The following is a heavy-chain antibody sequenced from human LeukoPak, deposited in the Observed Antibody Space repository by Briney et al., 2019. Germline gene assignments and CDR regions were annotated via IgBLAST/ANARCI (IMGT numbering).Heavy chain of an antibody. D-gene: IGHD6-13*01. Sequence: ASVKVSCKASGGTFSSYAISWVRQAPGQGLEWMGRIIPILGIANYAQKFQGRVTITADKSTSTAYMELSSLRSEDTAVYYCARDVSAAETKPYYYYYGMDVWGQGTTVTVPS. J-gene: IGHJ6*02. CDR1: GGTFSSYA. CDR3: ARDVSAAETKPYYYYYGMDV. CDR2: IIPILGIA. V-gene: IGHV1-69*04.